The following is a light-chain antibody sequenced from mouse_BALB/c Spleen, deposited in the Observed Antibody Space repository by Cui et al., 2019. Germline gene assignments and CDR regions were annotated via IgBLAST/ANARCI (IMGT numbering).Light chain of an antibody. J-gene: IGKJ1*01. Sequence: DIQMTQSQSSLSASLGERVSLTCRASQDIHGYLNVFQQKPGETIKNLIYETSNLDSGGPKRFSGSRSGSDYSLIIGSLESEDFADYYCLQYVSSPWTFGGGTKLEIK. CDR2: ETS. CDR3: LQYVSSPWT. CDR1: QDIHGY. V-gene: IGKV9-124*01.